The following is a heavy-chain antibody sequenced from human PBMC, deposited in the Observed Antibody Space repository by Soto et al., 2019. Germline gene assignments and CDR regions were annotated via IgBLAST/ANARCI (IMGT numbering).Heavy chain of an antibody. J-gene: IGHJ6*03. V-gene: IGHV4-59*08. Sequence: SETLSLTCTVSGGSISSYYWSWIRQPPGKGLEWIGYIYYSGSTNYNPSLKSRVTISVDTSKNQFSLKLSSVTAADTAVYYCARRTSSTSDYYYYYMDVWGKGTTVTVSS. CDR3: ARRTSSTSDYYYYYMDV. D-gene: IGHD2-2*01. CDR2: IYYSGST. CDR1: GGSISSYY.